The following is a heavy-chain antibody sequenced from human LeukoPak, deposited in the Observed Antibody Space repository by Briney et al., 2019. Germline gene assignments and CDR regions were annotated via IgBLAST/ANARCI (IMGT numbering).Heavy chain of an antibody. CDR3: AKGHSSSWSFFDY. CDR2: IRYDANIK. J-gene: IGHJ4*02. Sequence: GGSLRLSCAASGFTFDDYAMHWVRQAPGKGLEWVAFIRYDANIKYYADSVEGRFTISRDNSKNTLYLQMNSLRAEDTAVYYCAKGHSSSWSFFDYWGQGTLVTVSS. V-gene: IGHV3-30*02. D-gene: IGHD6-13*01. CDR1: GFTFDDYA.